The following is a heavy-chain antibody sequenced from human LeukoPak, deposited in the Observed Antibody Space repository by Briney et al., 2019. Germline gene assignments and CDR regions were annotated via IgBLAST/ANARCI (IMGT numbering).Heavy chain of an antibody. J-gene: IGHJ6*03. CDR2: IIPIFGTA. CDR1: GGTFSSYA. Sequence: GASVKVSCKASGGTFSSYAISWVRQAPGQGLEWMGGIIPIFGTANYAQKFQGRVTITADKSTSTAYMELSSLRSEDTAVYYCARESLRYCTNGVCPARYYYYYMDVWGKGTTVTVSS. V-gene: IGHV1-69*06. CDR3: ARESLRYCTNGVCPARYYYYYMDV. D-gene: IGHD2-8*01.